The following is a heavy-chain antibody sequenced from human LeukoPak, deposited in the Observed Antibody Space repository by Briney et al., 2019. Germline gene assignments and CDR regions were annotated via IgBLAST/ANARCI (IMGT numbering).Heavy chain of an antibody. CDR3: ARDDCSGRFSGQVIGAFDI. Sequence: PGGSLRLSCAASGFIFSSYAMTWVRQAPGKGLEWVSAISGSGRSTYYADSVKGRFTISRDNSKNTLYLQMNSLRAEDTAVYYCARDDCSGRFSGQVIGAFDIWGQGTMVTVSS. V-gene: IGHV3-23*01. CDR1: GFIFSSYA. D-gene: IGHD2-15*01. CDR2: ISGSGRST. J-gene: IGHJ3*02.